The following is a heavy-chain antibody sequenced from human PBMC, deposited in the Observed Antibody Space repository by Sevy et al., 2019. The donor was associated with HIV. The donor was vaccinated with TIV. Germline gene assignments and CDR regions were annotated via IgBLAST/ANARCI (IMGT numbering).Heavy chain of an antibody. CDR1: GFTFSSYA. Sequence: GGSLRLSCAASGFTFSSYAMSWVRQAPGKGLEWVSAISGSGGSTYYADSVKGRFTITRGNSKNTLYLQMNSLRAEDTAVYYCAKDQTFEQWLAIYYSSGMDVWGQGTTVTVSS. CDR3: AKDQTFEQWLAIYYSSGMDV. V-gene: IGHV3-23*01. D-gene: IGHD6-19*01. J-gene: IGHJ6*02. CDR2: ISGSGGST.